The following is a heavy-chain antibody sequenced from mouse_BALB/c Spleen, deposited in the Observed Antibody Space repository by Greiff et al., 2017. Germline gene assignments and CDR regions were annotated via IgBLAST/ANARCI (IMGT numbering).Heavy chain of an antibody. V-gene: IGHV5-6-4*01. CDR2: ISSGGSYT. Sequence: EVMLVESGGGLVKPGGSLKLSCAASGFTFSSYTMSWVRQTPEKRLEWVATISSGGSYTYYPDSVKGRFTISRDNANNTLYLQMSSLKSEDTAMYYCTRASNDGDEGFAYWGEGTLVTVSA. CDR3: TRASNDGDEGFAY. CDR1: GFTFSSYT. J-gene: IGHJ3*01. D-gene: IGHD2-13*01.